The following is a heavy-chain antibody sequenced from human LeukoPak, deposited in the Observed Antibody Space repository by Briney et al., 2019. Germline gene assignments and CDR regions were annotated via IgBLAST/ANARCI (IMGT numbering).Heavy chain of an antibody. D-gene: IGHD3-3*01. CDR1: GGSLSSYY. CDR3: ARDARGWSGFDY. J-gene: IGHJ4*02. Sequence: KPSETLSLTCSVSGGSLSSYYWSWIRQPPREGREWIGRIYTTGNTDYNPSLKSRVTMSVDTSKNQFSLNLSSVTAADTAVYYCARDARGWSGFDYWGQGTLVTVSS. V-gene: IGHV4-4*07. CDR2: IYTTGNT.